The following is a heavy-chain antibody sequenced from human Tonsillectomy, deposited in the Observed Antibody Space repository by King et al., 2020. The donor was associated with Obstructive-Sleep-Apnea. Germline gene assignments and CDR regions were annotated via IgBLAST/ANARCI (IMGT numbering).Heavy chain of an antibody. V-gene: IGHV3-48*04. CDR1: GTTFSTYS. D-gene: IGHD6-13*01. Sequence: VQLVESGGGLVQPGGSLRLSCAASGTTFSTYSMNWVRQAPGKGLEWISYISSSSSKYYADSVKGRFTISRDNAKNPLYLQMNRLRAEDTAVYYCAAAAGDLYYYYGMDVWGQGTTVTVSS. CDR3: AAAAGDLYYYYGMDV. J-gene: IGHJ6*02. CDR2: ISSSSSK.